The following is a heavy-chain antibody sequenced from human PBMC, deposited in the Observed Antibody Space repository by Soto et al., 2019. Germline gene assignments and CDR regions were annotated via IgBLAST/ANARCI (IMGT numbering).Heavy chain of an antibody. J-gene: IGHJ3*02. CDR3: ARATTGTTHDAFDI. D-gene: IGHD1-1*01. V-gene: IGHV4-31*03. Sequence: PSETLSLTCTVSGGSISSGGYYWSWIRQHPGKGLEWIGYIYCSGSTYYNPSLKSRVTISVDTSKNQFSLKLSSVTAADTAVYYCARATTGTTHDAFDIWGQGTMVTVSS. CDR1: GGSISSGGYY. CDR2: IYCSGST.